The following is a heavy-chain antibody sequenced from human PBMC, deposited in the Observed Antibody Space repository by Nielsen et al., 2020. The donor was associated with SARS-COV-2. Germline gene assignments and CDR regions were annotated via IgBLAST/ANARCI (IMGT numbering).Heavy chain of an antibody. V-gene: IGHV3-11*04. D-gene: IGHD3-10*01. CDR2: ISSSGNMI. J-gene: IGHJ3*02. CDR3: AKAWFGELITSTYGFDI. Sequence: GGSLRLSCAASGFTFSDYYMSWIRQAPGKGLEWVSYISSSGNMIYYADSVKGRFTISRDNAKNLLYLQMNSLRAEDTAMYYCAKAWFGELITSTYGFDIWGQATMVTVSS. CDR1: GFTFSDYY.